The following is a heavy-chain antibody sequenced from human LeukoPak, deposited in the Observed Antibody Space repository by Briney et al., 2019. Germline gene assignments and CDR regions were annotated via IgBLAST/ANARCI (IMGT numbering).Heavy chain of an antibody. Sequence: ASVKVSCKASGYTFTSYGISWVRQAPGHGLEWMGWISAYNGNTNYAQKLQGRVTMTTDTSTSTAYMELRSLRSDDTAVYYWRVFLYSYGSVFDYWGQGTLVTVSS. V-gene: IGHV1-18*01. CDR3: RVFLYSYGSVFDY. CDR1: GYTFTSYG. D-gene: IGHD5-18*01. CDR2: ISAYNGNT. J-gene: IGHJ4*02.